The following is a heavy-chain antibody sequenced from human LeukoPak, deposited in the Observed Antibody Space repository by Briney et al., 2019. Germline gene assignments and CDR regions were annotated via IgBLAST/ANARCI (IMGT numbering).Heavy chain of an antibody. J-gene: IGHJ4*02. CDR2: IYSGGNT. CDR3: ARGPYSSGSSADY. CDR1: GLTVSSNY. Sequence: PGGSLRLSCAASGLTVSSNYMSWVRQAPGKGLEWVSVIYSGGNTYYADSVKGRFTISRDNSKNTLYLQMNSLRAEDTAVYYCARGPYSSGSSADYWGQGTLVTVSS. V-gene: IGHV3-53*01. D-gene: IGHD6-19*01.